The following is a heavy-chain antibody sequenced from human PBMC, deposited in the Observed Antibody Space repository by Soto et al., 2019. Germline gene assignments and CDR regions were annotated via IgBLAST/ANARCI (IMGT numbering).Heavy chain of an antibody. CDR1: GYTFSNYG. CDR2: ISLYSDGT. D-gene: IGHD1-1*01. V-gene: IGHV1-18*01. Sequence: ASVKVSCKTSGYTFSNYGITWVRQAPGQPLEWLGWISLYSDGTNYAQKFQGRVSMTTDTSTTTAYMELRSLRSDDTAVYYCARDGERDTGLNFYYYLHGMDAWGQGTRVTVSS. CDR3: ARDGERDTGLNFYYYLHGMDA. J-gene: IGHJ6*02.